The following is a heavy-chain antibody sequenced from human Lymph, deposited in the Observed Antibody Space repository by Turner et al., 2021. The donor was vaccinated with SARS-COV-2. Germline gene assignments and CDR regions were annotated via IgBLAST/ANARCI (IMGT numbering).Heavy chain of an antibody. CDR2: INPISGDT. D-gene: IGHD3-3*01. V-gene: IGHV1-2*02. CDR1: GYTSTGYY. CDR3: ARDVERYNDFWSGYSGGYGLDV. Sequence: VQQGQLEAEVTKPGASLKVSCMASGYTSTGYYMRWVRQAPGQGLEWMGWINPISGDTNNDQKFQGRVTMTMNTSISTANMELSRLRSDDTAVYYCARDVERYNDFWSGYSGGYGLDVWGQGTTVTVSS. J-gene: IGHJ6*02.